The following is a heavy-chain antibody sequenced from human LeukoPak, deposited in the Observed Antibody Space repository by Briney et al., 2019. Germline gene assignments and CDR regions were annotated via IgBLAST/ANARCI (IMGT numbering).Heavy chain of an antibody. J-gene: IGHJ4*02. D-gene: IGHD3-10*01. V-gene: IGHV3-30*03. CDR1: GFTFSSYG. CDR2: ISYDGSNK. Sequence: PGGSLRLSCAASGFTFSSYGMHWVRQAPGKGLEWVAVISYDGSNKYYADSVKGRFTISRDNSKNTLYLQMNSLRAEDTAVYYCARNYGSGNYYLDYWGQGALVTVSS. CDR3: ARNYGSGNYYLDY.